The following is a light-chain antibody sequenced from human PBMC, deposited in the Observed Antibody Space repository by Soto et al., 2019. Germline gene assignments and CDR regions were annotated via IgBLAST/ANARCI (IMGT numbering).Light chain of an antibody. CDR2: DAS. CDR1: QGIRND. CDR3: LQHGSYPRT. V-gene: IGKV1-17*01. J-gene: IGKJ1*01. Sequence: DIQMTQSPSSLSASVGDRVTITCRASQGIRNDLAWYQQKPGKAPKRLIYDASKLQNGVPSRFSGSGSGTEFTLTISSLKPEDIATYYCLQHGSYPRTFGQGTKVEIK.